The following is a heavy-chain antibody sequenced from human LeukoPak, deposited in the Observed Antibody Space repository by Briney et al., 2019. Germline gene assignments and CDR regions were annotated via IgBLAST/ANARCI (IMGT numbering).Heavy chain of an antibody. V-gene: IGHV3-21*01. CDR3: ARDPYSGGYGAYYYYMDV. CDR2: ITSSSSHT. Sequence: GGSLRLSCAASGFTFSSYSMNWVRQAPGKGLEWVSSITSSSSHTYYADSVKGRYTISRDNAKSSLYLQMDSLRAEDTAVYYCARDPYSGGYGAYYYYMDVWGKGTTVTISS. J-gene: IGHJ6*03. D-gene: IGHD1-26*01. CDR1: GFTFSSYS.